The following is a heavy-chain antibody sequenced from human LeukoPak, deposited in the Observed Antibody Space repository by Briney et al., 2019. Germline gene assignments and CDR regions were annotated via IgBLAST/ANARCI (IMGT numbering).Heavy chain of an antibody. CDR2: IYYSGST. CDR1: GGSISSYY. CDR3: ARERGDAFDI. Sequence: SETLSLTCTVSGGSISSYYWSWIRQPPGKGLEWIGYIYYSGSTDYNPSLKSRVTISVDTSKNQFSLKLSSVTAADTAVYYCARERGDAFDIWGQGTMVTVSS. J-gene: IGHJ3*02. V-gene: IGHV4-59*01.